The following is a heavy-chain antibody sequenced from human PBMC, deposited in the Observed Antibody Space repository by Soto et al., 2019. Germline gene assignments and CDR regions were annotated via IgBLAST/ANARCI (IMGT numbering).Heavy chain of an antibody. D-gene: IGHD6-25*01. CDR3: AKDLLTSGPAADAFDI. V-gene: IGHV3-23*01. Sequence: LRLSCAASGFTFSSYAMSWVRQAPGKGLEWVPAISGSGGSTYYADSVKGRFTISRDNSKNTLYLQMNSLRAEDTAVYYCAKDLLTSGPAADAFDIWGQGTMVTVSS. CDR2: ISGSGGST. J-gene: IGHJ3*02. CDR1: GFTFSSYA.